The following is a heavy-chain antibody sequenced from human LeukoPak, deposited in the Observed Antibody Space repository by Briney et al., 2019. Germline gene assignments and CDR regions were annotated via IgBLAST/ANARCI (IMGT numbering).Heavy chain of an antibody. D-gene: IGHD3-10*01. CDR3: ASQIWLGELFAHY. J-gene: IGHJ4*02. Sequence: GGSLRLSCAASGFTFSSYWMHWVRQAPGKGLVWVSRINSDGSSTGYADSVKGRFTISRDNAKNTLYLQMNSLRVEDTAVYYCASQIWLGELFAHYWGQGTLVTVSS. V-gene: IGHV3-74*01. CDR1: GFTFSSYW. CDR2: INSDGSST.